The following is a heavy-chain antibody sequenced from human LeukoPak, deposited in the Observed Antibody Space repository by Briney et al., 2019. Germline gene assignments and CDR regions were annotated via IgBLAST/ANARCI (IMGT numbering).Heavy chain of an antibody. CDR1: GFTFSSYG. V-gene: IGHV3-30*18. CDR2: ISYDGSNK. Sequence: GGSLRLSCAASGFTFSSYGMHWVRQAPGKGLEWVAFISYDGSNKYYADSVKGRFTISRDNSKNTLYLQMNSLRAEDTAVYYCAKDMGIAVAGTAYYYYGMDVWGKGTTVTVSS. CDR3: AKDMGIAVAGTAYYYYGMDV. J-gene: IGHJ6*04. D-gene: IGHD6-19*01.